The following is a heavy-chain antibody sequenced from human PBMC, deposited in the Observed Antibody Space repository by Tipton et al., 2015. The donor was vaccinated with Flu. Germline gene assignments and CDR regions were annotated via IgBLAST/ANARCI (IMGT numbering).Heavy chain of an antibody. CDR2: IYTSGST. CDR1: GDSISTGSHY. D-gene: IGHD2-15*01. CDR3: ARDYCRGGICYPDY. Sequence: TLSLTCNVSGDSISTGSHYWNWIRQPAGKGLEWIGRIYTSGSTTYNPSLKSRVTISVDTSKNQFSLRLNSVTATDTAKYYCARDYCRGGICYPDYWGQGTLVTVSS. V-gene: IGHV4-61*02. J-gene: IGHJ4*02.